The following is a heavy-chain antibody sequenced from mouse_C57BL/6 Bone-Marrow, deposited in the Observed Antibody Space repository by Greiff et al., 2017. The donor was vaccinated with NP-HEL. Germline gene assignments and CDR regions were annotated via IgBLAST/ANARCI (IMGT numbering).Heavy chain of an antibody. CDR2: INPNNGGT. J-gene: IGHJ1*03. CDR3: ARGGVYYYGSSDFDV. V-gene: IGHV1-18*01. Sequence: VQLQQSGPELVKPGASVKIPCKASGYTFTDYNMDWVKQSHGKSLEWIGDINPNNGGTIYNQKFKGKATLTVDKPSSTAYMELRSLTSEDTAVYYCARGGVYYYGSSDFDVWGTGTTVTVSS. CDR1: GYTFTDYN. D-gene: IGHD1-1*01.